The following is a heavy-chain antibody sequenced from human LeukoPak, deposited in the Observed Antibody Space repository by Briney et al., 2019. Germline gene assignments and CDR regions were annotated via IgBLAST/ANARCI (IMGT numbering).Heavy chain of an antibody. V-gene: IGHV3-23*01. D-gene: IGHD3-22*01. CDR2: ISGSGGST. CDR3: AKVVYYYDSSHHYFDY. Sequence: RGTLRLSCAASGFTFSSYGMSWVRQPPGKGLEWVSAISGSGGSTYYADSVKGRFTISRDNSKNTLYLQMNSLRAEDTAVYYCAKVVYYYDSSHHYFDYWGQGTLVTVSS. J-gene: IGHJ4*02. CDR1: GFTFSSYG.